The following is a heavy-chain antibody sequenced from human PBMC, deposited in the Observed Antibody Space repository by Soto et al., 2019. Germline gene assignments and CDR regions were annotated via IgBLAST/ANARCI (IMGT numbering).Heavy chain of an antibody. D-gene: IGHD2-15*01. J-gene: IGHJ4*02. CDR2: ISAGGDGA. CDR3: ARDLWWYLH. CDR1: GFTFSSHA. Sequence: EGQLLESGGGLVQPGGALRLSCAASGFTFSSHAMSWVRQAPGKGLEWVSSISAGGDGAYYADSVKGRFTISRANSNNTLYLQMNSLRTEDTAVYYCARDLWWYLHWGQGTLVNVSS. V-gene: IGHV3-23*01.